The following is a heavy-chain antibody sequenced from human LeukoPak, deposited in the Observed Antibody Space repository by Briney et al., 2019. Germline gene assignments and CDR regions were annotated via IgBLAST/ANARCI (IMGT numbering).Heavy chain of an antibody. CDR3: AGRPTVTTMPTLPYYYYYGMDV. J-gene: IGHJ6*02. Sequence: YWSWIRQPPGKGLEWIGEINHSGSTNYSPSLKSRVTISVDTSKNQFSLKLSSMTAADTAVYYCAGRPTVTTMPTLPYYYYYGMDVWGQGTTVTVSS. V-gene: IGHV4-34*01. D-gene: IGHD4-11*01. CDR1: Y. CDR2: INHSGST.